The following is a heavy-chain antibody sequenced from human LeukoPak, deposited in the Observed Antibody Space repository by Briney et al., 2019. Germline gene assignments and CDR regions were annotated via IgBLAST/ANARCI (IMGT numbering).Heavy chain of an antibody. CDR2: TYYRSTWYN. Sequence: PSQTLSLTCAISGDSVSSNSVTWNWIRQSPSRGLEWLGRTYYRSTWYNDYAVSVRGRITVNPDTSKNQFSLHLNSVTPEDTAVYYCARDSFDGNNWFDPWGQGTLVTVSS. J-gene: IGHJ5*02. D-gene: IGHD1-26*01. CDR1: GDSVSSNSVT. V-gene: IGHV6-1*01. CDR3: ARDSFDGNNWFDP.